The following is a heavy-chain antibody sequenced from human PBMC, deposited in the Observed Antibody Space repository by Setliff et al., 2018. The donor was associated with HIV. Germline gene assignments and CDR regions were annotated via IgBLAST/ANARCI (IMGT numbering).Heavy chain of an antibody. Sequence: SETLSLTCTVSGGSMNSHYWSWIRQSPGRGLEWIGYIYYSVSTKYNPSLKSRVSMSIDTSKNQFSLKLTSVTAADAAVYYCARRRPPPSGLYSAYYMDVWGTGTTVTVSS. J-gene: IGHJ6*03. D-gene: IGHD1-26*01. CDR1: GGSMNSHY. V-gene: IGHV4-59*08. CDR3: ARRRPPPSGLYSAYYMDV. CDR2: IYYSVST.